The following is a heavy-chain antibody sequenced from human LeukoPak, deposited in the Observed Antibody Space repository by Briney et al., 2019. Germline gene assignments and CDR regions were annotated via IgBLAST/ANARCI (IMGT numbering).Heavy chain of an antibody. CDR2: IIPIFGTA. V-gene: IGHV1-69*06. CDR3: ARWTGDSTVTGFGY. Sequence: GASVKVSCKASGYTFTGYYLHWVRQAPGQGLEWMGGIIPIFGTANYAQKFQGRVMITADKSTSTAYMELSSLRSEDTAVYYCARWTGDSTVTGFGYWGQGTLVTVSS. J-gene: IGHJ4*02. D-gene: IGHD4-17*01. CDR1: GYTFTGYY.